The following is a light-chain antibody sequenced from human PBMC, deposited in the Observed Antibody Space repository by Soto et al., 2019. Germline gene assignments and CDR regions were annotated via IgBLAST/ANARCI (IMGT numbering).Light chain of an antibody. J-gene: IGLJ1*01. CDR3: NSYAGSNNFD. CDR1: SSDVGGYNY. V-gene: IGLV2-8*01. Sequence: QSVLTQPPSASGSPGQSVTISCTGTSSDVGGYNYVSWYQQHPGKAPKLMIYEVNKRPSGVPDRFSGSKSGNTASLTISGLQAEDEADYYCNSYAGSNNFDFGTGTKVTVL. CDR2: EVN.